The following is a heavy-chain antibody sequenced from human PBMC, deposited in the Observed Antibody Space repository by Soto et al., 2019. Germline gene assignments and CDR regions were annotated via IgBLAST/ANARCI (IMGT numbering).Heavy chain of an antibody. Sequence: EMQLLESGGGLVQPGGSLRLSCAASGFTFSSYAMSWVRQAPGKGLEWVSVIRGSGDRTYYADSVKGRFTISRDNSKNTLYMQMNTLRAEDTAVYYCAKQQGPGTPYYYAMDVWGQGTTVTVSS. CDR3: AKQQGPGTPYYYAMDV. J-gene: IGHJ6*02. V-gene: IGHV3-23*01. CDR2: IRGSGDRT. CDR1: GFTFSSYA. D-gene: IGHD1-1*01.